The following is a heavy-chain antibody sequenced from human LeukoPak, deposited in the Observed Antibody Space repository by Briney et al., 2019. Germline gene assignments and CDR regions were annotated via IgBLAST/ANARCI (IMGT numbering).Heavy chain of an antibody. D-gene: IGHD3-22*01. CDR3: ARTRDDTSGYLSIDS. CDR1: GGSISSHY. Sequence: PSETLSLTCTVSGGSISSHYWSFIRQPPGEGLGWIGYIYHSGSTNYNPSFRGRVTMSVDTSKTQFSLRLTSVTATDTAVYYCARTRDDTSGYLSIDSWGQGTLVTVSS. CDR2: IYHSGST. J-gene: IGHJ4*02. V-gene: IGHV4-59*11.